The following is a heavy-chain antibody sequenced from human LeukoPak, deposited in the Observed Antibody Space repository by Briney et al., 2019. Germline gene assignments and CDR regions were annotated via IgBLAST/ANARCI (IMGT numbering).Heavy chain of an antibody. D-gene: IGHD2-15*01. V-gene: IGHV1-69*04. CDR3: ARERRYCSGGSCNYYYYYGMDV. CDR2: IIPILGTA. Sequence: ASVKVSCKASGGTFSSYAISWVRQAPGQGLEWMGRIIPILGTANYAQKFQGRVTITADKSTSTAYMELSSLRSEDTAVYYCARERRYCSGGSCNYYYYYGMDVWGQGTTVTVSS. J-gene: IGHJ6*02. CDR1: GGTFSSYA.